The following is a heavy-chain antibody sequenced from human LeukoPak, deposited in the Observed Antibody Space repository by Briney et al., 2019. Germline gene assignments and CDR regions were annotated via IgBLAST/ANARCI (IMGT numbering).Heavy chain of an antibody. CDR1: GFAFSTYW. Sequence: GGSLRLSCAASGFAFSTYWMHWVRQAPGKGLVWVSRINTDGSSTSYADSVKGRLTISRDNARNTLYLQMNSLRAEDTAVYYCARDCSSTSCLDYWGQGTLVTVSS. CDR2: INTDGSST. CDR3: ARDCSSTSCLDY. J-gene: IGHJ4*02. V-gene: IGHV3-74*01. D-gene: IGHD2-2*01.